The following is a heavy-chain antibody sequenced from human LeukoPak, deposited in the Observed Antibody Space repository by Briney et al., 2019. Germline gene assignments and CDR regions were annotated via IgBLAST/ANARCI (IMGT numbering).Heavy chain of an antibody. CDR2: IYYSGRT. D-gene: IGHD4-17*01. CDR1: GGSISSGDYY. V-gene: IGHV4-30-4*01. J-gene: IGHJ5*02. CDR3: AREVDYGDHGWFDP. Sequence: SETLSLTCTVSGGSISSGDYYWSWIRQPPGKGLEWLGYIYYSGRTNYNPSRKSRVTISVDTSKNQFSLKLSSVTAADTVVYYCAREVDYGDHGWFDPWGQGTLVTVSS.